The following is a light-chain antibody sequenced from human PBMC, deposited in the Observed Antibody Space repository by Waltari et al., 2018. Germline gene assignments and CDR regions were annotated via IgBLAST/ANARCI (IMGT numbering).Light chain of an antibody. CDR2: GAS. J-gene: IGKJ1*01. CDR3: QHYVRLPAT. V-gene: IGKV3-20*01. CDR1: QSVSRS. Sequence: IVLTQSPGTLSLSPGERAPLSCRASQSVSRSLAWYQQKPGQAPKPLIYGASTRATGIPDRFTGSGSGTDFSLTISSLEPEDFAIYFCQHYVRLPATFGQGTKVEIK.